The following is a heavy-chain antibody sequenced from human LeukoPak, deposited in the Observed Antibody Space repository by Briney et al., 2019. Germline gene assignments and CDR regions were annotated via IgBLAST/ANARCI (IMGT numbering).Heavy chain of an antibody. CDR3: ARSGYDSSGYYPCFDY. J-gene: IGHJ4*02. CDR2: IYYSGST. Sequence: SETLSLTCTVSGGSISSYYWSWIRQPPGKGLEWIGYIYYSGSTNYNPSLKSRVTISVDTSKNQFSLKLSSVTAADTAVYYCARSGYDSSGYYPCFDYWGQGTLVTVSS. V-gene: IGHV4-59*12. CDR1: GGSISSYY. D-gene: IGHD3-22*01.